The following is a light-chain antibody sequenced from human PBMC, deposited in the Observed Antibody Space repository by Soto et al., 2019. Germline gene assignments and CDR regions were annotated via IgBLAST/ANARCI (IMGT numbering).Light chain of an antibody. CDR1: SSNIGARYD. Sequence: QSVLTQPPSVSGAPGPRVTISCTGSSSNIGARYDVHWYQQLPGTAPKLLIYGNKNRPSGVPYRISGSKAGPSASLAITGLQAEDEADYDCQSYDSSLNCGVFGGRTKLTVL. V-gene: IGLV1-40*01. J-gene: IGLJ2*01. CDR2: GNK. CDR3: QSYDSSLNCGV.